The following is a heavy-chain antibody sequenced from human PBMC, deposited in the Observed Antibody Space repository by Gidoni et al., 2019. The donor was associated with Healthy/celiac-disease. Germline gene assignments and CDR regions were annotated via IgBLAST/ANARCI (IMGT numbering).Heavy chain of an antibody. CDR3: ARRYVQAVAGGGAFDI. J-gene: IGHJ3*02. V-gene: IGHV1-3*01. CDR1: GYTFTSYA. D-gene: IGHD6-19*01. Sequence: QVQLVQSGAEVKKPGASVKVSCKASGYTFTSYAMHWVRQAPGQRLEWMGWINAGNGNTKYAQKFQGRVTITRDTSASTAYMELSSLRSEDTAVYYCARRYVQAVAGGGAFDIWGQGTMVTVSS. CDR2: INAGNGNT.